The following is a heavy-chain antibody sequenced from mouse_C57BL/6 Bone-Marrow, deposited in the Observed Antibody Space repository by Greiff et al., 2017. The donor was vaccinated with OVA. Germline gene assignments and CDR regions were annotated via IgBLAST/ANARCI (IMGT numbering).Heavy chain of an antibody. J-gene: IGHJ3*01. CDR2: IYPSDSET. Sequence: VQLQQPGAELVRPGSSVKLSCKASGYTFTSYWMDWVKQRPGQGLEWIGNIYPSDSETHSNQKFKDKATLTVDKSSSTAYMQLSSLTSEDSAVYYCARFYYYGSSRGAFAYWGQGTLVTVSA. CDR3: ARFYYYGSSRGAFAY. CDR1: GYTFTSYW. D-gene: IGHD1-1*01. V-gene: IGHV1-61*01.